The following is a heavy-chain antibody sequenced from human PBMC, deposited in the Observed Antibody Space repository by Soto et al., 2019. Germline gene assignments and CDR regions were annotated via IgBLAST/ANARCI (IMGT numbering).Heavy chain of an antibody. V-gene: IGHV1-8*01. CDR3: SKGYAMDV. Sequence: QVQLVQSGAEVKKPGASVKVSCKASGNTFPTYDINWVRQATGQGLEWMGWMNINSGMTAYAQKFQGRFTMTRNSSISTVYMELSSLRSDDTAVYYCSKGYAMDVWGQGTTVIVSS. J-gene: IGHJ6*02. CDR2: MNINSGMT. CDR1: GNTFPTYD.